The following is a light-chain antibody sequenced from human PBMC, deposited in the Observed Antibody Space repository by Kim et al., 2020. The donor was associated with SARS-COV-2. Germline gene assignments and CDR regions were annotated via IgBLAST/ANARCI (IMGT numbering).Light chain of an antibody. Sequence: SAGDRATRSCRASQDISGSYLAWYQQRPGQAPRLLYYGASTGATGIPDRFSGSGSGTDFTVTISSLESEDFAVYYYQQYGSSLYTFGQGTKLEI. J-gene: IGKJ2*01. V-gene: IGKV3-20*01. CDR3: QQYGSSLYT. CDR2: GAS. CDR1: QDISGSY.